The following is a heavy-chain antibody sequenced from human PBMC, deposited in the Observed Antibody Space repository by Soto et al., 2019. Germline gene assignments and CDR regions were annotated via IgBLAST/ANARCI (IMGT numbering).Heavy chain of an antibody. J-gene: IGHJ4*02. CDR3: ARQYCNNGVCHRHYFDY. V-gene: IGHV3-9*01. CDR2: ISWNSGSI. CDR1: GFTFDDYA. D-gene: IGHD2-8*01. Sequence: QPGGSLRLSCAASGFTFDDYAMHWVRQAPGKGLEWVSGISWNSGSIGYADSVKGRFTISRDNAKNSLCLQMNSLRAEDTALYYCARQYCNNGVCHRHYFDYWGQGTLVTVSS.